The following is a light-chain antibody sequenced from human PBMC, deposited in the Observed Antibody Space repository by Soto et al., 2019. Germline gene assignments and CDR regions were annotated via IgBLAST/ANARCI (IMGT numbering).Light chain of an antibody. V-gene: IGKV3-15*01. Sequence: EIVMTQSPGTLSVSPGEGATLSCRASQSIRSNLAWFQQKPGQAPRLLIYGASTRATGIPARFSGSGSGTAFTLTISSLKSEDFAVYYCHQYNKWPITFGGGTKVEIK. CDR3: HQYNKWPIT. CDR2: GAS. CDR1: QSIRSN. J-gene: IGKJ4*01.